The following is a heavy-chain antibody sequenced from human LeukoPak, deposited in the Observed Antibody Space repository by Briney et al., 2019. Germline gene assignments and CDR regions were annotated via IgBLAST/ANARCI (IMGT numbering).Heavy chain of an antibody. CDR2: IIPIFGTA. D-gene: IGHD3-22*01. CDR1: GGTFSSYA. J-gene: IGHJ4*02. Sequence: ASVKVSCKASGGTFSSYAISWVRQAPGQGLEWMGGIIPIFGTANYAQKFQGRVTITADESTSTAYMELSSLRSEDTAVYYCASLSNTYYCDSSGYYFDYWGQGTLVTVSS. V-gene: IGHV1-69*13. CDR3: ASLSNTYYCDSSGYYFDY.